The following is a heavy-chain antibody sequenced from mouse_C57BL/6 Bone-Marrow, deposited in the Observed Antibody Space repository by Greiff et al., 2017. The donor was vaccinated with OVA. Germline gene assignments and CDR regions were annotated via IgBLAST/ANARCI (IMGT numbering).Heavy chain of an antibody. CDR2: ISDGGSYT. V-gene: IGHV5-4*01. CDR1: GFTFSSYA. Sequence: DVKLVESGGGLVKPGGSLKLSCAASGFTFSSYAMSWVRQTPEKRLEWVATISDGGSYTYYPDNVKGRFTISRDNAKNNLYLQMSHLKSEDTAMYYCARDLVVTTTGWGQGTLVTVSA. D-gene: IGHD2-2*01. CDR3: ARDLVVTTTG. J-gene: IGHJ3*02.